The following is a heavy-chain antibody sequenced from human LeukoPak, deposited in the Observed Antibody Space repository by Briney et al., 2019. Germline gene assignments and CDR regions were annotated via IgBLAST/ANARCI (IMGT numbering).Heavy chain of an antibody. D-gene: IGHD3-3*01. Sequence: ASVKVSCKASGYAFTGYYMHWVRQAPGQGLEWMGGIIPIFGTANYAQKFQGRVTITADESTSTAYMELSSLRSEDTAVYYCARVLGVNRPFDYWGQGTLVTVSS. CDR2: IIPIFGTA. V-gene: IGHV1-69*13. CDR1: GYAFTGYY. J-gene: IGHJ4*02. CDR3: ARVLGVNRPFDY.